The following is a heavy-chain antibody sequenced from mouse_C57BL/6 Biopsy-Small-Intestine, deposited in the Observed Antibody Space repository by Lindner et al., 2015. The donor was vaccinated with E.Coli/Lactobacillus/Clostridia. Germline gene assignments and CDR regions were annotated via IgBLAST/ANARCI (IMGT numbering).Heavy chain of an antibody. D-gene: IGHD1-1*02. J-gene: IGHJ4*01. CDR1: GYTLNGLS. CDR2: FDAEDDER. Sequence: SVKVSCKVSGYTLNGLSMHWVRQAPGKGLEWMGTFDAEDDERIYAQKFQGRVAMTEDTSTDTAYMELSSLRSEDTAVYYCATRITYYYDDSGDAPGHWGQGTLVTVSS. V-gene: IGHV14-2*02. CDR3: ATRITYYYDDSGDAPGH.